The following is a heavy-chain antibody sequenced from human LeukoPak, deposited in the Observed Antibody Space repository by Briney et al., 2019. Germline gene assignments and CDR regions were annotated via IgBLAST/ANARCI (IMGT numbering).Heavy chain of an antibody. V-gene: IGHV3-48*03. CDR2: ISGSGRTI. CDR1: GFTLSSYE. Sequence: QPGGSMRLSCAASGFTLSSYEMNGLRQAPGKGLEWISYISGSGRTIYYADSVKGRFTISRDNAKNSLDLQMHSLGAEDTAVYYCANSSGYYYKGFDYWGQGTLVTVSS. J-gene: IGHJ4*02. D-gene: IGHD3-22*01. CDR3: ANSSGYYYKGFDY.